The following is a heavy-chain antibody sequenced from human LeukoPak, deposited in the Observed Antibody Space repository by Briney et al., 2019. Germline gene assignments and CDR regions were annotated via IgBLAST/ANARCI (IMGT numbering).Heavy chain of an antibody. CDR2: IYYSGST. CDR1: GGSISSYY. D-gene: IGHD5-12*01. CDR3: AGLMLGTMFDS. V-gene: IGHV4-59*08. Sequence: SETLSLTCTVSGGSISSYYWSWIRQPPGKGLEWVGCIYYSGSTNYNPSPKSRVTISVDTTKNQLSLMLSSVTAADPAVYYCAGLMLGTMFDSWGEGTLVTVSS. J-gene: IGHJ4*02.